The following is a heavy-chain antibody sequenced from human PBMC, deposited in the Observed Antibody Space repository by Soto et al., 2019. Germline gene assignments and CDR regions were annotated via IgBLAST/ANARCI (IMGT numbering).Heavy chain of an antibody. V-gene: IGHV3-23*01. Sequence: EVQLLESGGGLVQAGGSPRLSCAASGFTFSREAVTWVRQAPGKGLEWVSVISGSGSDTYYAESVKGRFTISRDNSKNTLFLQMDSLRVDDTAVYYCAQVFWSAYYFSRWGQGTLVTVSS. CDR3: AQVFWSAYYFSR. D-gene: IGHD3-3*01. J-gene: IGHJ4*02. CDR1: GFTFSREA. CDR2: ISGSGSDT.